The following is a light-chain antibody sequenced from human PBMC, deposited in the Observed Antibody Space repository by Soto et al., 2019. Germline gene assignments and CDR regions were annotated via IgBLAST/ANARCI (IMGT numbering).Light chain of an antibody. Sequence: EIVLTQSPAILSLSPGERATLSCRASQSVGRYLVWYQQKPSQAPSLLIYDASNRATGVPARFSGSGSGTDFTLTISSLESEDFAVYYCQHRNNWPWTLGQGTRVEIK. V-gene: IGKV3-11*01. CDR3: QHRNNWPWT. CDR2: DAS. CDR1: QSVGRY. J-gene: IGKJ1*01.